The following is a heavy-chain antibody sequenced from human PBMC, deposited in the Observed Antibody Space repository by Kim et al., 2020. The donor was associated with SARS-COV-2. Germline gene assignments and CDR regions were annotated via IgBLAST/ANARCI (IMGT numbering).Heavy chain of an antibody. V-gene: IGHV4-34*01. D-gene: IGHD2-2*01. Sequence: SETLSLTCAVYGGSFSGYYWSWIRQPPGKGLEWIGEINHSGSTNYNPSLKSRVTISVDTSKNQFSLKLISVTAAATAVYYCARGRGVVVPAAMMRVRLYRMDVWGQGTTVTVSS. J-gene: IGHJ6*02. CDR2: INHSGST. CDR3: ARGRGVVVPAAMMRVRLYRMDV. CDR1: GGSFSGYY.